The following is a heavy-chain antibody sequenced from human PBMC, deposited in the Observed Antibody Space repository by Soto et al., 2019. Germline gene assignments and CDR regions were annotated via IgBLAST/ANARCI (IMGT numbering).Heavy chain of an antibody. J-gene: IGHJ6*02. Sequence: GGSLRLSCAASGFTISKYWMAWVRQAPGKGLEWVADMNERGNERYYVDSVKGRFSIFRDVAQNSLYLQMDSLRDDDTALYYCARDGDGMDVWGQGTTVTVSS. CDR1: GFTISKYW. CDR2: MNERGNER. CDR3: ARDGDGMDV. D-gene: IGHD3-16*01. V-gene: IGHV3-7*01.